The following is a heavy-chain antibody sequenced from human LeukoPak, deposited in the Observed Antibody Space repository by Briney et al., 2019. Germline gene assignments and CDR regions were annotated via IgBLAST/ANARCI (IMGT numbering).Heavy chain of an antibody. D-gene: IGHD4-17*01. Sequence: ASVRVSCKASGYTFTSYYMYWGPQAPGQGLEWRGVINPSGGRTSYAQKLQGRVTMTRDTSTSTIYMELSSLRSGDTAVYYCASGGGGYGDYTPWGQGTLVTVSS. CDR1: GYTFTSYY. J-gene: IGHJ5*02. CDR3: ASGGGGYGDYTP. V-gene: IGHV1-46*04. CDR2: INPSGGRT.